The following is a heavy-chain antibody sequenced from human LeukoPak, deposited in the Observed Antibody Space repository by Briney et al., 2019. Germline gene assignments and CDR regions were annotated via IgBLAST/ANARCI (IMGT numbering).Heavy chain of an antibody. D-gene: IGHD6-19*01. CDR3: ARQLSSSGWYAGVFYYYGMDV. J-gene: IGHJ6*02. CDR1: GYSFTSYW. CDR2: IYPGDSDT. Sequence: GESLKISCKGSGYSFTSYWIGWVRQMPGKGLGWMGIIYPGDSDTRYSPSFQGQVTISADKSISTAYLQWSSLKASDTAMYYCARQLSSSGWYAGVFYYYGMDVWGQGTTVTVSS. V-gene: IGHV5-51*01.